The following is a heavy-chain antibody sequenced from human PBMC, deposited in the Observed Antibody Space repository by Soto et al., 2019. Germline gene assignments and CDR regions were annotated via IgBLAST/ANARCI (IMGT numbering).Heavy chain of an antibody. D-gene: IGHD5-12*01. V-gene: IGHV3-15*07. CDR2: IKSKTDGVTT. CDR1: GFTFSNAW. Sequence: EVQLVESGGGLVKPGGSLRLSCAASGFTFSNAWMNWVRQAPGKGLEWVGRIKSKTDGVTTDYAAPVKGRFTISRDDSHNPLDLKMNSLKTEDTAVYYCTTDPPNVYIVATAWGQGTLVTVSS. J-gene: IGHJ5*02. CDR3: TTDPPNVYIVATA.